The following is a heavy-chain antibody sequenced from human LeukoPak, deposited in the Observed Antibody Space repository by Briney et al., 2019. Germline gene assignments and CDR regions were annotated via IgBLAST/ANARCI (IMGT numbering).Heavy chain of an antibody. V-gene: IGHV3-30*03. CDR2: ISYDGSNK. CDR1: GITFSSYG. J-gene: IGHJ6*04. D-gene: IGHD6-13*01. CDR3: AISGPAAAGTYYYYGMDV. Sequence: GGSLRLSCAASGITFSSYGMHWVRQAPGKGLEWVAVISYDGSNKYYRDSVKGRFTIYRDNSKNTLYLQMNSLRAEDTAVYYCAISGPAAAGTYYYYGMDVWGKGTTVTVSS.